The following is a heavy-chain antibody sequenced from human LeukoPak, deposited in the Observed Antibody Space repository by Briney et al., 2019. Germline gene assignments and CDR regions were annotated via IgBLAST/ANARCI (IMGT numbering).Heavy chain of an antibody. CDR3: ASGPRNYYYSGSYHY. V-gene: IGHV4-61*08. Sequence: SETLSLTCGVSGGSFNSDDYYWNWIRQPPGRGLEWIGYIYYGGNTNYNPSLRSRVTISMDTSKNQFSLKVNSVTAADTAVYFCASGPRNYYYSGSYHYWGQGTLVTVPS. J-gene: IGHJ4*02. D-gene: IGHD3-10*01. CDR1: GGSFNSDDYY. CDR2: IYYGGNT.